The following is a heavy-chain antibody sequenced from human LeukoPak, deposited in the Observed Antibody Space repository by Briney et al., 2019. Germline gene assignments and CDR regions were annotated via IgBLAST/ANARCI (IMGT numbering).Heavy chain of an antibody. CDR3: ARVRYYYDSSGYYWFDPNFDY. Sequence: SVKVSCKASGGTFSSYAISWVRQAPGQGLEWMGGIIPIFGTANYAQKFQGRVTITADESTSTAYMELSSLRSEDTAVYYCARVRYYYDSSGYYWFDPNFDYWGQGALVTVSS. CDR2: IIPIFGTA. J-gene: IGHJ4*02. D-gene: IGHD3-22*01. CDR1: GGTFSSYA. V-gene: IGHV1-69*13.